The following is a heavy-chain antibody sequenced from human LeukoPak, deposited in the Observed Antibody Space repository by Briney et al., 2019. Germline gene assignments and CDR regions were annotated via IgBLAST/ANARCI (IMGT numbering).Heavy chain of an antibody. CDR3: ANGGPYYDFWSGYYTKNAFDI. CDR1: GYTFSSYG. Sequence: GGSLRLSCAASGYTFSSYGMHWVRQAPGKGLEWVAFIRYDGSNKYYADSVKGRFTISRDNSKNTLYLQMNSLRAEDTAVYYCANGGPYYDFWSGYYTKNAFDIWGQGTMVTVSS. CDR2: IRYDGSNK. V-gene: IGHV3-30*02. J-gene: IGHJ3*02. D-gene: IGHD3-3*01.